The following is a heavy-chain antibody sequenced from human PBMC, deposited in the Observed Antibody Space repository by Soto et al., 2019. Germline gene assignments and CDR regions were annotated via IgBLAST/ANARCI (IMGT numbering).Heavy chain of an antibody. D-gene: IGHD6-13*01. CDR2: IYHSGST. J-gene: IGHJ4*02. CDR1: GGSISSSNW. CDR3: ARAAMGGSSWPFDY. Sequence: QVQLQESGPGLVKPSGTLSLTCAVSGGSISSSNWWSWVRQPPGKGLEWIGEIYHSGSTNYNPSLQSRGTISVDKSKHQFSLKLNSVTAADTAVYYCARAAMGGSSWPFDYWGQGTLVTVSS. V-gene: IGHV4-4*02.